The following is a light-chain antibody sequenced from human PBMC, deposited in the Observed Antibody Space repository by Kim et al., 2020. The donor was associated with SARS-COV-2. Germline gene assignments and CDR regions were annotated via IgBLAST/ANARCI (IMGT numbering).Light chain of an antibody. CDR3: QKSDSAPWT. Sequence: DIQMTQSPPSLSASVGDRVTITCRASQGISNYIAWYQQRPGRVPNLLIYAASTLQSGVPSRFSGSGSGTDFTLTISSLQPEDVATYYCQKSDSAPWTLGRGTKVDIK. J-gene: IGKJ1*01. CDR1: QGISNY. V-gene: IGKV1-27*01. CDR2: AAS.